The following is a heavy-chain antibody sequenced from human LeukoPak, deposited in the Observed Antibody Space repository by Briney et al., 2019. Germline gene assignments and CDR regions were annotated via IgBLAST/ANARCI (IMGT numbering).Heavy chain of an antibody. J-gene: IGHJ6*02. CDR3: ASAHYYGSGSSAYYGMDV. Sequence: PSETLSLTCTVSGGSISSYYWSWIRQPPGKGLEWIGYIYYSGSTNYNPSLKSRVTISVDTSKNQFSLKLSSVTAADTAVYYCASAHYYGSGSSAYYGMDVWGQGTTVTVSS. V-gene: IGHV4-59*12. CDR1: GGSISSYY. CDR2: IYYSGST. D-gene: IGHD3-10*01.